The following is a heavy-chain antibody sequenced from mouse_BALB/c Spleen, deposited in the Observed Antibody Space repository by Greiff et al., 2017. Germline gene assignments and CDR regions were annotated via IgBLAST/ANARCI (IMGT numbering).Heavy chain of an antibody. CDR1: GYTFTSYW. CDR3: ARERAMRD. CDR2: IDPSDSYT. J-gene: IGHJ2*01. D-gene: IGHD3-1*01. V-gene: IGHV1-69*02. Sequence: QVQLQQSGAELVKPGASVKLSCKASGYTFTSYWMHWVKQRPGQGLEWIGEIDPSDSYTNYNQKFKGKATLTVDKSSSTAYMQLSSLTSEDSAVYYCARERAMRDWGQGTTLTVSS.